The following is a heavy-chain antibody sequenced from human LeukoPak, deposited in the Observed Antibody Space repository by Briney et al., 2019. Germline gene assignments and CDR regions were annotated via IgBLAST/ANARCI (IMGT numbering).Heavy chain of an antibody. CDR1: GFTVSSNS. CDR3: AXRAGAYTHPYDY. CDR2: IYSAGSI. D-gene: IGHD3-16*01. Sequence: XXVSGFTVSSNSMSWVRQAPGKGLEWVSFIYSAGSIYYSDSVKGGFTISIEKSKNTMYLKKNSRRREDKAVYYCAXRAGAYTHPYDYWGQGTLVTVSS. J-gene: IGHJ4*02. V-gene: IGHV3-53*01.